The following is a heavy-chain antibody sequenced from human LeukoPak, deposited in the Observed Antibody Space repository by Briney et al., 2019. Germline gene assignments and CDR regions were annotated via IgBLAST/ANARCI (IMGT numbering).Heavy chain of an antibody. J-gene: IGHJ6*02. D-gene: IGHD2-15*01. CDR2: ISARDGGT. CDR3: AKGVGVVVVVAAHTYYYYGMDV. V-gene: IGHV3-23*01. CDR1: GFTFSFYA. Sequence: GGSLRLSCAASGFTFSFYAMSWVRQAPGKGLEWVSGISARDGGTYYADSVKGRFTISRDNSKNTLYLQMNSLRAEDTAVYYCAKGVGVVVVVAAHTYYYYGMDVWGQGTTVTVSS.